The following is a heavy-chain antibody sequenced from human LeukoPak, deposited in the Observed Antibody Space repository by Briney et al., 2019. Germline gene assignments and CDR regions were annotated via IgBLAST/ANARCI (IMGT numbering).Heavy chain of an antibody. J-gene: IGHJ6*02. CDR2: INHSGST. Sequence: SETLSLTCAVYGGSFSGYYWSWIRQPPGKGLEWIGEINHSGSTNYNPSLKSRVTISVDTSKHQFSLKLSSVTAADTAVYYCARVGITMVRGVIITRYRTYYGMDVWGQGTTVTVSS. CDR1: GGSFSGYY. CDR3: ARVGITMVRGVIITRYRTYYGMDV. D-gene: IGHD3-10*01. V-gene: IGHV4-34*01.